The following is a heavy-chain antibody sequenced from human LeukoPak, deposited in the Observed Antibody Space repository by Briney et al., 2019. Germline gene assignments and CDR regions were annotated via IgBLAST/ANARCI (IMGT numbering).Heavy chain of an antibody. CDR1: GGSISSSSYH. D-gene: IGHD2-2*01. Sequence: SETLSLTCTVYGGSISSSSYHWDWIRQPPGKGLEWIGNIYHSGSTYYNPSLKCRVTISVDTSKNQFSLKLISVTAADTAVYYCASPLGYCSSTTCYGDYWGQGTLVTVSS. J-gene: IGHJ4*02. CDR2: IYHSGST. CDR3: ASPLGYCSSTTCYGDY. V-gene: IGHV4-39*01.